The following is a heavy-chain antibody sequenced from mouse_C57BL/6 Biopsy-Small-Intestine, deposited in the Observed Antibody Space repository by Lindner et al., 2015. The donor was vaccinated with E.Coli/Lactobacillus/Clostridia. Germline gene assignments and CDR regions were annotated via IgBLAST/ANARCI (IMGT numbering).Heavy chain of an antibody. CDR2: INPHSGAT. CDR3: ARDRGRWSGYEHVYHHDY. J-gene: IGHJ4*01. CDR1: GYTFSDYY. D-gene: IGHD2-2*01. Sequence: SVKVSCKASGYTFSDYYIYWLRQAPGQGLEWMGSINPHSGATNYAQSFQGRVTMTRDTSVSTAYMELSSLRSDDTAVYYCARDRGRWSGYEHVYHHDYWGQGTLVTVSS. V-gene: IGHV1-84*02.